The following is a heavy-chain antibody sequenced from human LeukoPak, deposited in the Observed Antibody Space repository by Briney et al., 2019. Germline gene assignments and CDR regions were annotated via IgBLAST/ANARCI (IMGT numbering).Heavy chain of an antibody. J-gene: IGHJ3*02. Sequence: PGGSLRLSCAASGFTFSSYAMHWVRQAPGKGLEWVAVISYDGSNKYYADSVKGRFTISRDNSKNTLYLQMNSLRAEDTAVYYCARVPYGDYGEAFDIWGQGTMVTVSS. D-gene: IGHD4-17*01. CDR2: ISYDGSNK. CDR1: GFTFSSYA. CDR3: ARVPYGDYGEAFDI. V-gene: IGHV3-30*04.